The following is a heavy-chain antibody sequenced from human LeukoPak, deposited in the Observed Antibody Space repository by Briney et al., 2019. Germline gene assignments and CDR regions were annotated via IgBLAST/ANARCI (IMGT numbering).Heavy chain of an antibody. CDR2: IYYSGST. J-gene: IGHJ4*02. CDR1: GGSISSYH. CDR3: ARRGSGSPFDY. Sequence: SETLSLTCTVSGGSISSYHWSWIRQPPGKGLEWIGYIYYSGSTNYNPSLKSRVTISVDTSKNQFSLKLSSVTAADTAVYYCARRGSGSPFDYWGQGTLVTVSS. V-gene: IGHV4-59*08. D-gene: IGHD3-10*01.